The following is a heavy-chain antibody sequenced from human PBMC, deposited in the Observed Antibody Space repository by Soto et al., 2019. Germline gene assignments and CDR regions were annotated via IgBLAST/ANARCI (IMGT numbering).Heavy chain of an antibody. CDR1: GYTFTSYG. CDR2: ISAYNGNT. V-gene: IGHV1-18*04. CDR3: ARVEYSSWSDPVGCDF. Sequence: ASVKVSCKASGYTFTSYGISWVRQAPGQGLERMGWISAYNGNTNYAQKLQGRVTMTTDTSTSTAYMELRSLRSDDTAVYYCARVEYSSWSDPVGCDFCGKGTLVTVSS. J-gene: IGHJ4*02. D-gene: IGHD6-6*01.